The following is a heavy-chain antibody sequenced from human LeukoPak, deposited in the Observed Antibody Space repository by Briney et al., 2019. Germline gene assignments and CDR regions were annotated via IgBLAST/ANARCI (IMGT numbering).Heavy chain of an antibody. Sequence: MTSETLSLTCAVYGGSFSGYYWSWIRQPPGKGLEWIGEINHSGSTNYNPSLKSRVTISVDTSKNQFSLKLSSVTAADTAVYYSARDSGEAEVPAAMFDYWGQGTLVTVSS. V-gene: IGHV4-34*01. CDR3: ARDSGEAEVPAAMFDY. D-gene: IGHD2-2*01. CDR2: INHSGST. CDR1: GGSFSGYY. J-gene: IGHJ4*02.